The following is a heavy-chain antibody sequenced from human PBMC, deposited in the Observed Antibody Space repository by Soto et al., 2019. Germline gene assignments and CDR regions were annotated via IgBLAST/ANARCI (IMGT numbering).Heavy chain of an antibody. CDR3: ARDGFLEWLLYGEVSANWFDP. CDR2: IYHSGST. CDR1: GYSISSGYY. V-gene: IGHV4-38-2*02. Sequence: SETLSLTCAVSGYSISSGYYWGWIRQPPGKGLEWIGSIYHSGSTYYNPSLKSRVTISVDTSKNQFSLKLSSVTAADTAVYYCARDGFLEWLLYGEVSANWFDPWGQGTLVTVSS. J-gene: IGHJ5*02. D-gene: IGHD3-3*01.